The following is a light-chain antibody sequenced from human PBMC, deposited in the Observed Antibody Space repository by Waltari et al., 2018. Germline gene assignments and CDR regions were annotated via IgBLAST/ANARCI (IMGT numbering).Light chain of an antibody. CDR3: QNYNNAPFT. CDR1: RGISDY. Sequence: DMQMTQSPSSLSASVGDRVTITCRASRGISDYVAWYQQKSGKGPKLLIYAASTLQSGVPSRFSGSGSGTDFTLTISSLQPEDVATYYCQNYNNAPFTFGPGTKVDIK. CDR2: AAS. J-gene: IGKJ3*01. V-gene: IGKV1-27*01.